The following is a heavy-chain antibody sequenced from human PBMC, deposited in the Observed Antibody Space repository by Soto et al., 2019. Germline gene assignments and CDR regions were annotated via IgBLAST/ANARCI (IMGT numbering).Heavy chain of an antibody. Sequence: GESLKISCKGSGYSFASYWISWVRQMPAKGLEWMWRIDPSDSYANYSPSFQGHVTFSADKSISTAYLQWSSLRASDTAMYYCARHKAFYYDSSGAWGQGTMVTVSS. J-gene: IGHJ5*02. V-gene: IGHV5-10-1*01. CDR3: ARHKAFYYDSSGA. CDR2: IDPSDSYA. CDR1: GYSFASYW. D-gene: IGHD3-22*01.